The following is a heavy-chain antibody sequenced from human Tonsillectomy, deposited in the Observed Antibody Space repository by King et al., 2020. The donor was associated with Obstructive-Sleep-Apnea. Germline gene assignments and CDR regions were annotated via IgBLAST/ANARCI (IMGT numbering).Heavy chain of an antibody. V-gene: IGHV3-30*04. CDR1: GFTFSSYA. D-gene: IGHD3-22*01. CDR2: ISYDGSNE. J-gene: IGHJ3*02. Sequence: QLVQSGGGVVQPGRSLRLSCAASGFTFSSYAFHWVRQAPGKGLEWLALISYDGSNENYADSVKGRFTISRDSSKNTLYLQMNRLKPEDTAVYYCARGGQSITMIVGDAFDIWGQGTMVTVSS. CDR3: ARGGQSITMIVGDAFDI.